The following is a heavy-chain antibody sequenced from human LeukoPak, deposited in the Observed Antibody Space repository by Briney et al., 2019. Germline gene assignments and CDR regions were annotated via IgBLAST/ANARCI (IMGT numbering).Heavy chain of an antibody. J-gene: IGHJ4*02. CDR3: ARRYCSGGSCHPPDY. V-gene: IGHV3-21*01. CDR1: GFTFSSYS. D-gene: IGHD2-15*01. CDR2: ISSSSYI. Sequence: PGGSLRLSCAASGFTFSSYSMNWVRQAPGKGLEWVSSISSSSYIYYADSVKGRFTISRDNAKNSLYLQMNSLRAEDTAVYYCARRYCSGGSCHPPDYWGQGTLVTVSS.